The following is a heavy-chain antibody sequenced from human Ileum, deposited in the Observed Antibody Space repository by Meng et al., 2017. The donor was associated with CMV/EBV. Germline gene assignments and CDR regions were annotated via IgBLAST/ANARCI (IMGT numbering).Heavy chain of an antibody. CDR1: GFIFSDKH. Sequence: GFIFSDKHMDWVRQAPGKGLEWVGRIRNRAESYTIDYAASVRGRFIISRDDSKNSLYLQMNNLETEDTAVYYCARDLSRGISYETGSWGQGTLVTVSS. J-gene: IGHJ5*02. D-gene: IGHD3-16*01. CDR2: IRNRAESYTI. CDR3: ARDLSRGISYETGS. V-gene: IGHV3-72*01.